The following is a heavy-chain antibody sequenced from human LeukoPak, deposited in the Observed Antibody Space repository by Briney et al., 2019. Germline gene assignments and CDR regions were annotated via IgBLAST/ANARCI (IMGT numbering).Heavy chain of an antibody. CDR1: GGSINGGNYY. CDR3: ARVKWFGELSY. Sequence: SETLSLTCTVSGGSINGGNYYWTWLRQPAGKGLEWIGRISPSGSTNHNPSLTSRVTISVDTSKNQFSLKLNFVTAADTAVYYCARVKWFGELSYWGQGTLVTVSS. CDR2: ISPSGST. J-gene: IGHJ4*02. D-gene: IGHD3-10*01. V-gene: IGHV4-61*02.